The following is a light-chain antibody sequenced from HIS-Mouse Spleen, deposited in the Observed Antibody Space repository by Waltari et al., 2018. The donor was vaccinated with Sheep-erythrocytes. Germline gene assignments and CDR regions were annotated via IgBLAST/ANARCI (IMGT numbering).Light chain of an antibody. V-gene: IGLV3-10*01. Sequence: SYGLTQPPSVSVSPGQTARIPCSGDAFPTTYAYWYQQKSGQAPVLVIYEDSKRPSGIPERFSGSSSGTMATLTISGAQVEDEADYYCYSTDSSGNGVFGGGTKLTVL. CDR2: EDS. CDR1: AFPTTY. J-gene: IGLJ2*01. CDR3: YSTDSSGNGV.